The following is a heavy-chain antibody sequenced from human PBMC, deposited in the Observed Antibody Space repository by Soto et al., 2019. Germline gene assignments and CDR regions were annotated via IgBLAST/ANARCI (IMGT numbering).Heavy chain of an antibody. J-gene: IGHJ4*02. CDR1: GGSISSSSYY. V-gene: IGHV4-39*01. D-gene: IGHD6-25*01. CDR3: GYLLIAAAGIFDY. Sequence: QLQLQESGPGLVKPSETLSLTCTVSGGSISSSSYYSGWIRQPTGKGLEWIGSIYYSGCTYYNPYVKSRVTIYLDTSTNRFSMKMSSVTAADTAVYYCGYLLIAAAGIFDYWGQGTLVTVSS. CDR2: IYYSGCT.